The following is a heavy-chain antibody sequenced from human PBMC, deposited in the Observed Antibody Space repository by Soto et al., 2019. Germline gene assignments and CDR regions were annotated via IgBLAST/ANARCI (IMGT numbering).Heavy chain of an antibody. V-gene: IGHV1-18*01. CDR1: GYTFTTYG. CDR3: ARKYCCSTSCYWDSDAFDI. CDR2: ISAYNGNT. Sequence: APVKVSCKASGYTFTTYGITWVRQAPGQGLEWMGWISAYNGNTNYAQKLQGRVTMTTDTSTSTAYMELRSLRSDDTAVYYCARKYCCSTSCYWDSDAFDIWCQVTMVTVS. D-gene: IGHD2-2*01. J-gene: IGHJ3*02.